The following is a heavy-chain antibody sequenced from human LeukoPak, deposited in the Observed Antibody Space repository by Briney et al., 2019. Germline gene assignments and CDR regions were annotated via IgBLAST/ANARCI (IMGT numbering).Heavy chain of an antibody. CDR1: GYTFTSFG. CDR3: ARSVPSDY. Sequence: GASVKVSCKTSGYTFTSFGISWVRQAPGQGVEWMEWISVYNGDTNFAQKFQSRVTMTTDTSTRTVYMELGNLRSDDTAVDYWARSVPSDYWGQGTLVTVSS. CDR2: ISVYNGDT. J-gene: IGHJ4*02. V-gene: IGHV1-18*01.